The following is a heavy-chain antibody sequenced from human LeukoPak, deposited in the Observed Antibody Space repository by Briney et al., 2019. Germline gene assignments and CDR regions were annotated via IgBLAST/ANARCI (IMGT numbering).Heavy chain of an antibody. CDR2: IYPGDSDI. V-gene: IGHV5-51*01. CDR3: ATAYNSDY. CDR1: GYIFANHW. D-gene: IGHD1-14*01. Sequence: GESLKISCKGSGYIFANHWIGWVRQMPGKGLDWMAIIYPGDSDIRYSPSFQGQVTISADRSISTAYLQWNSLKASDTAIYYCATAYNSDYWGQGTLVTVSS. J-gene: IGHJ4*02.